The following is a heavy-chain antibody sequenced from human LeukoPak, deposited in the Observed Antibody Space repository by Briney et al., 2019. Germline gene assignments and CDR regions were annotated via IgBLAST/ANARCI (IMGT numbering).Heavy chain of an antibody. CDR3: ARPPGRGGYNRYDY. Sequence: GASVKVSCKASGYTFTDYYLHWVRQAPGQGLQWMGWINPNSGGTTFAQKFQGRVTMTRDTSISTAYMELSSLRFDDTAVYYCARPPGRGGYNRYDYWGQGTLVTVSS. V-gene: IGHV1-2*02. CDR1: GYTFTDYY. CDR2: INPNSGGT. D-gene: IGHD5-24*01. J-gene: IGHJ4*02.